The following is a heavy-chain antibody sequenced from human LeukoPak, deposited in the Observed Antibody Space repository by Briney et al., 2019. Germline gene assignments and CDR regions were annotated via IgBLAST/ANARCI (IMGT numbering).Heavy chain of an antibody. CDR1: GFTFSSYS. D-gene: IGHD5-24*01. Sequence: GGSLRLSCAASGFTFSSYSMNWVRQAPGKGLEWVSSISSSSSYIYYADSVKGRLTISRDNAKNSLYLQMNSLRAEDTAVYYCARGQGSRDGYKYHWGQGTLVTVSS. CDR2: ISSSSSYI. V-gene: IGHV3-21*01. J-gene: IGHJ5*02. CDR3: ARGQGSRDGYKYH.